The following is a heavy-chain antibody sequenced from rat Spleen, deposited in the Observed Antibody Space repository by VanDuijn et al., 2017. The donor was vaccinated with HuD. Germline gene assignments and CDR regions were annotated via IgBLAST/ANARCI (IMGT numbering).Heavy chain of an antibody. CDR3: GRRVFNYGGPYWYFDF. J-gene: IGHJ1*01. D-gene: IGHD1-11*01. CDR2: ISYDGSST. Sequence: EVQLVESDGGLVQPGRSLKLSCAASGFTFSDYYMAWVRQAPTKGLEWVATISYDGSSTYYRDSVKGRVTISRDNGKSTLYLQMDSLRSEDTATYYCGRRVFNYGGPYWYFDFWGPGTMVTVSS. CDR1: GFTFSDYY. V-gene: IGHV5-29*01.